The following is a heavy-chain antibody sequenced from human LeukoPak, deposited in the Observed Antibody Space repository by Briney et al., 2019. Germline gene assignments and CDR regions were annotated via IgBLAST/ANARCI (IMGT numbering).Heavy chain of an antibody. J-gene: IGHJ4*02. Sequence: GASVKVSCKASGYTFTGYYMHWVRQAPGQGLEWMGWINPNSGGTNYAQKFQGRVTMTRDTSISTAYMELSRLRSNDTAVYYCATDSSGSSYLDYWGQGTLVTVSS. CDR3: ATDSSGSSYLDY. CDR1: GYTFTGYY. CDR2: INPNSGGT. D-gene: IGHD3-22*01. V-gene: IGHV1-2*02.